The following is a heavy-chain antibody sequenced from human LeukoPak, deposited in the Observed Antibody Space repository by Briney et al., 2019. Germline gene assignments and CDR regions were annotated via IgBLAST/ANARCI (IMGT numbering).Heavy chain of an antibody. D-gene: IGHD3-9*01. V-gene: IGHV4-39*01. CDR3: ARRLARPGYFDY. CDR1: GGSISSSSYY. Sequence: SETLSLTCTVSGGSISSSSYYWGWIRRPQGKGLEWIGSIYYSGRTYYNPSLKSRVTISVDTSKNQFSLKLSSVTAADTAVYYCARRLARPGYFDYWGQGTLVTVSS. CDR2: IYYSGRT. J-gene: IGHJ4*02.